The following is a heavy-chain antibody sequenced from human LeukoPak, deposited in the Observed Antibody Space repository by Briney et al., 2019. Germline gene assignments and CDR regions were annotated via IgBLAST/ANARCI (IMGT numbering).Heavy chain of an antibody. CDR2: ISWNSGSI. Sequence: GGSLRLSCAASGFTFDDYAMHWVRQAPGKGLEWVSGISWNSGSIGYADSVKGRFIISRDNAKNSLYLQMNSLRAEDTALYYCAKDNGSYGYYYYGMDVWGQGTTVTVSS. CDR3: AKDNGSYGYYYYGMDV. V-gene: IGHV3-9*01. CDR1: GFTFDDYA. J-gene: IGHJ6*02. D-gene: IGHD5-18*01.